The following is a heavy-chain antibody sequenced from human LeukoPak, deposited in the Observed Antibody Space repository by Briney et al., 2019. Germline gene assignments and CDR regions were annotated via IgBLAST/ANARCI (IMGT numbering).Heavy chain of an antibody. CDR3: ARDLPGAARGFDY. Sequence: PGGSLRLSCAASGFTVSDNFMSWVRQAPGKGLEWVSTLYTNDTTYYEGSVKGRFTISRDSSKNTLYFQMSSVRIEDTAVYYCARDLPGAARGFDYWGQGTLVTVSS. CDR2: LYTNDTT. J-gene: IGHJ4*02. V-gene: IGHV3-53*01. CDR1: GFTVSDNF. D-gene: IGHD7-27*01.